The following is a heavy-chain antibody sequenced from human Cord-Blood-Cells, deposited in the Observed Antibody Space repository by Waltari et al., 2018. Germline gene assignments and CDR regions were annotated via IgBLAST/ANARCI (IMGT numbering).Heavy chain of an antibody. Sequence: QVQLQESGPGLVKPSETLSLTCAVSGYSISSGYYWGWIRQPPGKGLEWIGSIYHSGSTYYNPSLKSRVTISVDTSKNQFSLKLSSVTAADTAVYYCATLPAATPEYFQHWGQGTLVTVSS. J-gene: IGHJ1*01. CDR1: GYSISSGYY. CDR3: ATLPAATPEYFQH. V-gene: IGHV4-38-2*01. D-gene: IGHD2-2*01. CDR2: IYHSGST.